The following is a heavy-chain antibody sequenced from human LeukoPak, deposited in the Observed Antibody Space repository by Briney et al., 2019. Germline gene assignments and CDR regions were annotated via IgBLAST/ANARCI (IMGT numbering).Heavy chain of an antibody. CDR1: GFTFSSYG. Sequence: PGRSLRLSCAASGFTFSSYGMHWVRQAPGKGLEWVAVIWYDGSNKYYADSVKGRFTISRDNSKNTLYLQMNSLRAEDTAVYYCAKDPIQNLEWLSYFDYWGQGTLVTVSS. V-gene: IGHV3-33*06. J-gene: IGHJ4*02. CDR2: IWYDGSNK. D-gene: IGHD3-3*01. CDR3: AKDPIQNLEWLSYFDY.